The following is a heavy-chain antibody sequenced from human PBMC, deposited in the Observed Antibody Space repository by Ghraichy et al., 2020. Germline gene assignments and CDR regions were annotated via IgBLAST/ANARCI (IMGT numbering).Heavy chain of an antibody. CDR2: INHSGST. CDR1: GGSFSGYY. J-gene: IGHJ4*02. CDR3: ARGDYGSGSYGY. D-gene: IGHD3-10*01. V-gene: IGHV4-34*01. Sequence: SETLSLTCAVYGGSFSGYYWSWIRQPPGKGLEWIGEINHSGSTNYNPSLKSRVTISVDTSKNQFSLKLSSVTAADTAVYYCARGDYGSGSYGYWGQGTLVTVSS.